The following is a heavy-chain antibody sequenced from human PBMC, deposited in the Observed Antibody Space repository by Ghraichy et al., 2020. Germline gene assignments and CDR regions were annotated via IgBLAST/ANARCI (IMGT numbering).Heavy chain of an antibody. J-gene: IGHJ6*02. Sequence: LSLTCAASGFTFSSYAMHWVRQAPGKGLEWVAVISYDGGNKYSADSVKGRFTISRDNSKNTLYLQMNSLRAEDTAVYYCARGGSYYASHYYYGMDVWGQGTTVTVSS. CDR2: ISYDGGNK. V-gene: IGHV3-30-3*01. D-gene: IGHD1-26*01. CDR1: GFTFSSYA. CDR3: ARGGSYYASHYYYGMDV.